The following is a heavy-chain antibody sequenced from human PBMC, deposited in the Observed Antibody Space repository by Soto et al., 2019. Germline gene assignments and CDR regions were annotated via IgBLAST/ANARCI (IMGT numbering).Heavy chain of an antibody. Sequence: GASVKVSCKASGYTFTSYDINWVRQATGQGLEWMGWMNPNSGNTGYAQKFQGRVTMTRNTSISTAYMELSSLRSEDTAVYYCARDVRYCSGGSCKPGYAFDIWGQGTMVTVSS. CDR1: GYTFTSYD. D-gene: IGHD2-15*01. CDR2: MNPNSGNT. J-gene: IGHJ3*02. V-gene: IGHV1-8*01. CDR3: ARDVRYCSGGSCKPGYAFDI.